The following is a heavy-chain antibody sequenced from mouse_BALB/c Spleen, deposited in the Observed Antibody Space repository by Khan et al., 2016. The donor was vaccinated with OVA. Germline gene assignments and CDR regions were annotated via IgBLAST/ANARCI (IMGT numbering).Heavy chain of an antibody. CDR1: SFTISSYG. CDR3: ARSAI. V-gene: IGHV5-6-3*01. Sequence: EVELVESGGGIVQPGGSLKRSCAASSFTISSYGMSSVRQTPDKRLELVATIDSNGGSTDYPPSVKRRFTISGDNAKNALYLQMHSLKSEDTAMYYCARSAIWGQGTTLTVSS. D-gene: IGHD2-12*01. J-gene: IGHJ2*01. CDR2: IDSNGGST.